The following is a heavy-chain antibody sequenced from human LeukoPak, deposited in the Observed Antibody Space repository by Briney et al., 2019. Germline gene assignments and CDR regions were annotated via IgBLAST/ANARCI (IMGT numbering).Heavy chain of an antibody. CDR3: AGAGY. CDR2: IKQDGSEK. CDR1: GFTFNNYY. Sequence: GMSLTLACTVSGFTFNNYYMGGLRQSPGKGLEWVASIKQDGSEKHYADSVKGRFTISRDNAKNSLYLQTNSLRAEDTAVYYCAGAGYWGQGTLVTVSS. J-gene: IGHJ4*02. V-gene: IGHV3-7*01.